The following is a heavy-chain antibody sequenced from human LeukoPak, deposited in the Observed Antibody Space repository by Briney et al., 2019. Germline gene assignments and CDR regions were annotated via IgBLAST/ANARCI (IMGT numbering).Heavy chain of an antibody. Sequence: PGGSLRLSCAASGFTFSTYSMNWVRQAPGKGLEWVSYISGTNTIYYADSVKGRFTISRDNAKNSVYLQMNSLRAEDTAVYYCARDWGGISGYRDYWGQGTLVTVSS. CDR3: ARDWGGISGYRDY. D-gene: IGHD3-22*01. CDR1: GFTFSTYS. V-gene: IGHV3-48*04. J-gene: IGHJ4*02. CDR2: ISGTNTI.